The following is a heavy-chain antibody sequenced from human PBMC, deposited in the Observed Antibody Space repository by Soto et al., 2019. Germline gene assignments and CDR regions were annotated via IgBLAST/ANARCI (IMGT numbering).Heavy chain of an antibody. CDR1: GFTLRSYV. CDR2: ISYDGSNK. CDR3: ARGISTHYYYYYGMDV. Sequence: LRLSCAASGFTLRSYVMHWVRQAPGKGLEWVAVISYDGSNKYYADSVKGRFTISRDNSKNTLYLQMNSLRAEDTAVYYCARGISTHYYYYYGMDVWGQGTTVTVSS. J-gene: IGHJ6*02. V-gene: IGHV3-30-3*01.